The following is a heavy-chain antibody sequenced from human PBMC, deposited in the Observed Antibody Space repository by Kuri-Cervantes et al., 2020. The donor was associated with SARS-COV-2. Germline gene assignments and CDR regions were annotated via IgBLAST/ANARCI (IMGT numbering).Heavy chain of an antibody. CDR3: ARITIFGVVISGAFDI. CDR1: GGSISSYY. V-gene: IGHV4-59*01. Sequence: GSLRLSCTVSGGSISSYYWSWIRQPPGKGLEWIGYIYYSGSTNYNPSLKSRVTISVDTSKNQFSLKLSPVTAADTAVYYCARITIFGVVISGAFDIWGQGTMVTVSS. J-gene: IGHJ3*02. CDR2: IYYSGST. D-gene: IGHD3-3*01.